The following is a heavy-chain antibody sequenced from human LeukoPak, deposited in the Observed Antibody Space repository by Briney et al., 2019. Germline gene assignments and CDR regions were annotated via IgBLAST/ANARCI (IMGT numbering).Heavy chain of an antibody. D-gene: IGHD3-22*01. CDR1: GGTFSSYA. CDR3: ARSALSPRYYYHSSGSLGYFQH. Sequence: GASVKVSCKASGGTFSSYAISWVRQAPGPGLEWMGRIIPIFGTANYAQKFQGSVTITTDESTSTAYMELSSLRSEDTAVYYCARSALSPRYYYHSSGSLGYFQHWGQGTLVTVSS. CDR2: IIPIFGTA. V-gene: IGHV1-69*05. J-gene: IGHJ1*01.